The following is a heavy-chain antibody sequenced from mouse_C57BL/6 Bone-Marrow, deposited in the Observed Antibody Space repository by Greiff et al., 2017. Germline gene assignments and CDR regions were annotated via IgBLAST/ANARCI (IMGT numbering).Heavy chain of an antibody. CDR2: IGPGSGST. V-gene: IGHV1-77*01. D-gene: IGHD2-1*01. CDR3: ARNSDGKYPPSFAY. CDR1: GYTFTDYY. Sequence: VQLQESGAELVKPGASVKISCKASGYTFTDYYITWVKPRPGQGLEWIGKIGPGSGSTYYNEKFKGKATLTADKSSSTAYMQRSSLTSADSAVYVCARNSDGKYPPSFAYWGQGTLVTVSA. J-gene: IGHJ3*01.